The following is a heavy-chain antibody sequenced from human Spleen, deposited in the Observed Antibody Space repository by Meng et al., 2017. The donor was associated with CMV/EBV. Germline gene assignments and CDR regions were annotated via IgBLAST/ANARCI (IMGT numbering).Heavy chain of an antibody. CDR1: GFTFSSYE. J-gene: IGHJ4*02. CDR3: ARARRGIVAGFDS. Sequence: GESLKISCAASGFTFSSYEMNWVRQAPERGLEWVAYISRSGSSIYYADSLKGRFTISRDNAKNSLYLQMNSLRAEDTAVYYCARARRGIVAGFDSWGQGTLVTVSS. D-gene: IGHD5-12*01. CDR2: ISRSGSSI. V-gene: IGHV3-48*03.